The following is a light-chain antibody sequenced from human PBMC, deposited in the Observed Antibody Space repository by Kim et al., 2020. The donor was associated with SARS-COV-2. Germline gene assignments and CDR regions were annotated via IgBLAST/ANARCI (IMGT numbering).Light chain of an antibody. J-gene: IGKJ1*01. CDR2: GAS. V-gene: IGKV3-20*01. CDR3: QQYDGSPRT. Sequence: EIVLTQSPGTLSLSPRERATLSCRASQIVSNNYLAWYQHKPGHAPRLLIYGASSRATGIPDRFSGSGSGTDFTLTISRLEPEDFAVYYCQQYDGSPRTFGQGTKVDIK. CDR1: QIVSNNY.